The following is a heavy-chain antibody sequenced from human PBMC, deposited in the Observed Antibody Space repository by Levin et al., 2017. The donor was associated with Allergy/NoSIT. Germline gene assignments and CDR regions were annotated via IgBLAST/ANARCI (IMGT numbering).Heavy chain of an antibody. Sequence: GESLKISCKASGYTFTGYYMLWVRQAPGQGLEWMGWINPNTGGTNYAQKFQGRVTMTRDTSISTAYMELSRLRSDDTAVYYCARTYCGGDCCSDSWGQGTLVTVSS. J-gene: IGHJ4*02. CDR3: ARTYCGGDCCSDS. V-gene: IGHV1-2*02. D-gene: IGHD2-21*02. CDR1: GYTFTGYY. CDR2: INPNTGGT.